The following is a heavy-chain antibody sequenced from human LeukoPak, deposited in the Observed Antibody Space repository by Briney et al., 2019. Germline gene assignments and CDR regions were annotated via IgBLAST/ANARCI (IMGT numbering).Heavy chain of an antibody. CDR3: ARDLYDSSGSYLERCGMDV. J-gene: IGHJ6*02. V-gene: IGHV1-46*01. D-gene: IGHD3-22*01. Sequence: ASVRVSCKASGYTFTSYYMHWVRQAPGQGLEWMGIIKPSGGSTSYAQKFQGRVTMTRDTSTSTVYMELSSLRSEDTAVYYCARDLYDSSGSYLERCGMDVWGQGTTVTVSS. CDR2: IKPSGGST. CDR1: GYTFTSYY.